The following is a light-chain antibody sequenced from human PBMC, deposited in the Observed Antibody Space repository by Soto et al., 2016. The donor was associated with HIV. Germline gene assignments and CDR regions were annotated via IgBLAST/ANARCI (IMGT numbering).Light chain of an antibody. CDR3: QIWDGSSDHWV. J-gene: IGLJ3*02. Sequence: SYDLTQPLSVSVPPGETARLPCGGDQVGNKNVHWYQQKPGQAPALVIYNDRDRPSGIPERFSGSNAGNTATLTISRVEAGDEADYYCQIWDGSSDHWVFGGGTKLTVL. CDR1: QVGNKN. V-gene: IGLV3-21*04. CDR2: NDR.